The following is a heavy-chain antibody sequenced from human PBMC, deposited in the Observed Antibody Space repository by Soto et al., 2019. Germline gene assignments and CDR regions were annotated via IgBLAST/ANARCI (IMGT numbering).Heavy chain of an antibody. J-gene: IGHJ3*01. CDR3: ARGPPFDSFSL. D-gene: IGHD2-21*01. CDR1: GVTFSDYG. V-gene: IGHV1-69*06. CDR2: IIPISGRV. Sequence: QEQLVQSGAEVKKPGSSVQVSCKASGVTFSDYGISWVRQAPGQGLEWMGGIIPISGRVYYAEKFQGRVTSTEDRSTNTAYVEITSLRSDDTAVYYCARGPPFDSFSLWGPGTLVTVSS.